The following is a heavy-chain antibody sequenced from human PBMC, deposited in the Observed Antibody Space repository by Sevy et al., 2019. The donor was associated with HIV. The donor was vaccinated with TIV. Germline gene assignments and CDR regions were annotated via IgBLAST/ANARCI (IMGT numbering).Heavy chain of an antibody. CDR3: NTYPGYRGYDEEVVNNYYYGMDV. V-gene: IGHV3-15*01. CDR2: IKSEIDGGAI. Sequence: GGFLRLSCAASGFTFSSAWMSWVRQAPGKGLEWVGRIKSEIDGGAIDYAAPVKGRFSISRKDSKNTVYLQMNILKTEDTVVYYCNTYPGYRGYDEEVVNNYYYGMDVWGQGTAVLVSS. CDR1: GFTFSSAW. J-gene: IGHJ6*02. D-gene: IGHD5-12*01.